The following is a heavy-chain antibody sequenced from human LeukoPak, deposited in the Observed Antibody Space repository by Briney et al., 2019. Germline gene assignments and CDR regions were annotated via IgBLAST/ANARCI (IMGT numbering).Heavy chain of an antibody. D-gene: IGHD6-13*01. V-gene: IGHV5-51*01. CDR2: IYPGDSRV. CDR3: ACRDLSSTWSFP. J-gene: IGHJ5*02. CDR1: GYSFTNYW. Sequence: GESLKISCQIFGYSFTNYWIGWVRQMPGKGMEWMGVIYPGDSRVRYNPSFQGQVTISVDKSINTAYLQWLSLRASDSAMYYCACRDLSSTWSFPWGQGTLVTVSS.